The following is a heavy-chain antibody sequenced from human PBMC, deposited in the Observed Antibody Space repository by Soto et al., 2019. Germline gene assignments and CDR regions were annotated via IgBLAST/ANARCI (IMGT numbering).Heavy chain of an antibody. J-gene: IGHJ6*01. D-gene: IGHD3-10*01. CDR1: VGSISSSDYY. V-gene: IGHV4-30-4*01. Sequence: PSETLSLTCTFSVGSISSSDYYCGWMRQPPWKGLEWIGYIYYSGSTYYNPSLKSRVTISVDTSKNQFSLKLSSVTAAGTAVYYGARDQICVRVPSRYYYGMQVWGQGTTVTVSS. CDR3: ARDQICVRVPSRYYYGMQV. CDR2: IYYSGST.